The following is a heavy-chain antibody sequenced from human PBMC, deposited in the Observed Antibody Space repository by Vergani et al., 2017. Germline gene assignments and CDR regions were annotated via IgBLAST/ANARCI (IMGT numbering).Heavy chain of an antibody. J-gene: IGHJ6*03. CDR2: IYYSGRT. Sequence: QVQLQESGPGLVKPSETLSLTCTVSGGSISSYYWSWIRQPPGKGLEWIGYIYYSGRTNYNPSLKSRVTISVDTSKKQFSLKLSSVTAADTAVYYCARVIVALEWLSPNNYMDVWSKGTTVTVSS. D-gene: IGHD3-3*01. CDR1: GGSISSYY. CDR3: ARVIVALEWLSPNNYMDV. V-gene: IGHV4-59*01.